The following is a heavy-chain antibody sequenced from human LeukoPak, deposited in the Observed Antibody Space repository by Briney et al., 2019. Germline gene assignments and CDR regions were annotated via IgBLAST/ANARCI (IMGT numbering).Heavy chain of an antibody. J-gene: IGHJ5*02. V-gene: IGHV1-69*13. CDR2: IIPIVGTA. D-gene: IGHD5-24*01. CDR3: ARESRDGYNSA. CDR1: GGTFSSYA. Sequence: SVSVSCKASGGTFSSYAISWVRQAPGQGLEWMGGIIPIVGTANYAQKFQCRVTLTADESTSTAYMELSSLRSEDTAVYYCARESRDGYNSAWGQGALVTVSS.